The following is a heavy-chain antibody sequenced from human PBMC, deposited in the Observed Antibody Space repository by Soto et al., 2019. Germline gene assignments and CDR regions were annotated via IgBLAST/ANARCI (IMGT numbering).Heavy chain of an antibody. CDR1: GFTVSSNY. Sequence: AGGSLRLSCAASGFTVSSNYMSWVRQAPGKGLEWVSVIYSGGSTYYADSVKGRFTISRDNSKNTLYLQMNSLRAEDTAVYYCARTRLVRHYYYMDVWGKGTTVTVSS. D-gene: IGHD3-9*01. J-gene: IGHJ6*03. V-gene: IGHV3-66*01. CDR2: IYSGGST. CDR3: ARTRLVRHYYYMDV.